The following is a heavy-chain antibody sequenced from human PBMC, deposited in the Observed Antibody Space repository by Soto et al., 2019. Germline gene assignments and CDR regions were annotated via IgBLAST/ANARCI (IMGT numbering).Heavy chain of an antibody. V-gene: IGHV3-9*01. CDR3: AKDIGWAVTTNYYYGMDV. J-gene: IGHJ6*02. CDR2: ISWNSGSK. Sequence: EVQLVESGGGLVQPGRSLRLSCAASGFTFDDYAMHWVRQAPGKGLEWVSGISWNSGSKGYADSVKGRFTISRDNAKNSLYLQMNSLRAEDTALYYCAKDIGWAVTTNYYYGMDVWGQGTTVTVSS. D-gene: IGHD4-17*01. CDR1: GFTFDDYA.